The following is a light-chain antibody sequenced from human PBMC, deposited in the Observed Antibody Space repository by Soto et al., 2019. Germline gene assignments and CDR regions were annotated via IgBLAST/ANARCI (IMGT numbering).Light chain of an antibody. CDR3: QQSDT. Sequence: EIVMTQSPATLSVSPGERATLSGRASQSVSSTYLAWYQQKPGQAPRLLIYGTSSRATGIPDRFSGSGSGTDFTLTISRLEPEDFAVYYCQQSDTFGQGTRLEI. J-gene: IGKJ5*01. V-gene: IGKV3-20*01. CDR1: QSVSSTY. CDR2: GTS.